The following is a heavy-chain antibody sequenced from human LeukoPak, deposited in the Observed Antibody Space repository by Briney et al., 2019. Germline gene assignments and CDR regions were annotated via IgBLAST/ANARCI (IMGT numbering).Heavy chain of an antibody. V-gene: IGHV3-15*01. CDR1: GLTFSNAW. CDR3: TGGYFDSSGSRF. D-gene: IGHD3-22*01. CDR2: LKSKTDGGTT. J-gene: IGHJ4*02. Sequence: GGSLRLSCAASGLTFSNAWMSWVRQAPGKGLEWVGRLKSKTDGGTTDYAAPVKGRFTISRDDSKNTLYLQMSSLKTEDTAVYYCTGGYFDSSGSRFWGQGTLVTVSS.